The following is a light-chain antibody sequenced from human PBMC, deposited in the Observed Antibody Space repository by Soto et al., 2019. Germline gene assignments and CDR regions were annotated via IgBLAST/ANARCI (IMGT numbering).Light chain of an antibody. CDR1: QSVSSSY. Sequence: LTPSLASVSFCLDANSTLLYKTIQSVSSSYSAWYQQKPGQAPRLLIYGASRRATGIPDRFSGSGPGTDFTLTISRLEPEDFAFYYCQQYGSSPPVTFGQGTRVEIK. CDR3: QQYGSSPPVT. CDR2: GAS. J-gene: IGKJ1*01. V-gene: IGKV3-20*01.